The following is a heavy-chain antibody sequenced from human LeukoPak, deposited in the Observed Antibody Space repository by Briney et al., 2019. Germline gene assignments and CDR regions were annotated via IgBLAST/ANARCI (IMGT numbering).Heavy chain of an antibody. CDR2: IYHSGST. J-gene: IGHJ4*02. Sequence: SETLSLTCTVSGYSISSGYYWGWIRQPPGKGLEWIGSIYHSGSTYYNPSLKSRVTISVDTSKNQFSLKLSSVTAADTAVYYCARDRVQWLVRTGARPFDYWGQGTLVTVSS. D-gene: IGHD6-19*01. CDR1: GYSISSGYY. CDR3: ARDRVQWLVRTGARPFDY. V-gene: IGHV4-38-2*02.